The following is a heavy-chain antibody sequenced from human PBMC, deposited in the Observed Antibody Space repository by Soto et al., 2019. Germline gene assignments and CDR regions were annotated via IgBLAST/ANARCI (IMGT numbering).Heavy chain of an antibody. CDR3: ARVTWSVAVYHYGMDV. J-gene: IGHJ6*02. V-gene: IGHV3-53*01. CDR1: GFTVSRNY. Sequence: EVQLVESGGGLIQPGGSLRLSCAASGFTVSRNYMSWVRQAPGKGLEWVSVSYSDDRTYYADSVKGRFTISRDNSKNTLYLQMNSLRAEDTAVYYCARVTWSVAVYHYGMDVWGQGTTVTVSS. CDR2: SYSDDRT. D-gene: IGHD2-15*01.